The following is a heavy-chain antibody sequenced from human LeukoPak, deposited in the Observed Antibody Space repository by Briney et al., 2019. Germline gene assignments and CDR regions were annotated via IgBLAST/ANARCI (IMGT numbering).Heavy chain of an antibody. CDR3: ARFTGSSKFDY. D-gene: IGHD1-26*01. CDR1: GYTFTSYY. Sequence: ASVKVSCKASGYTFTSYYMHWVRQAPGQGLEWMGRINLNSGGTNYAQKFQGRVTMTRDTSISTAYIELGSLISDDTAMYYCARFTGSSKFDYWGQGTLVTVSS. CDR2: INLNSGGT. V-gene: IGHV1-2*06. J-gene: IGHJ4*02.